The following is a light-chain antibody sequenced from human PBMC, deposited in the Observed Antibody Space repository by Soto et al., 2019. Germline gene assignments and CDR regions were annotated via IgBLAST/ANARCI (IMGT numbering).Light chain of an antibody. J-gene: IGKJ4*01. Sequence: DIQMTQSPSSLSASVGDRVTITCRASQGISNYLAWYQQKPGKVPKLLIYAASTLQSGVPSRFSGSGSGTDFTLTISSLQPEDVVTYYCQKYNSAPPLTFGGGTKVEIK. CDR2: AAS. CDR3: QKYNSAPPLT. V-gene: IGKV1-27*01. CDR1: QGISNY.